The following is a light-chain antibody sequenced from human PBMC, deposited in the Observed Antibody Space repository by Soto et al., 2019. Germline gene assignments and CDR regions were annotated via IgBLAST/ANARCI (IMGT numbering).Light chain of an antibody. J-gene: IGKJ4*01. Sequence: DIQLTQSPSFLSAFVGDTVTITCRASQAMSTYLAWYQQKPGKVPKLLIRSASTLQSGVPPRFSGGGSGTEFTLTISTLQPDDFGIYYCQQHNDYQLTFGGGTNVEIK. CDR1: QAMSTY. CDR2: SAS. V-gene: IGKV1-9*01. CDR3: QQHNDYQLT.